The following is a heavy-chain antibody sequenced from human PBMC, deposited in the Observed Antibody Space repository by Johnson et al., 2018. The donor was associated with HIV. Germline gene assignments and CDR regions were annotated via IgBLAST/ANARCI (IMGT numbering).Heavy chain of an antibody. CDR3: ARVGYYYDSSGYYPHGAFDI. J-gene: IGHJ3*02. D-gene: IGHD3-22*01. CDR1: GFTFSSYW. V-gene: IGHV3-7*05. CDR2: IKQDGSEK. Sequence: VQLVESGGGLVQPGGSLRLSCAASGFTFSSYWMSWVRQAPGKGLEWVANIKQDGSEKYYVDSVKGRFTISRANAKNSLYLQMNSLRAEDTAVYYCARVGYYYDSSGYYPHGAFDIWGQGTMVTVSS.